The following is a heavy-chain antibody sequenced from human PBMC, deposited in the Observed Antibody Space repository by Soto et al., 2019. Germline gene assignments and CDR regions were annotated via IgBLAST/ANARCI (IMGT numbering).Heavy chain of an antibody. Sequence: QVQLVESGGGVVQPGRSLRLSCAASGFTFSSYGMHWVRQAPGKGLEWVAVIWYHGSNKYYADSVKGRFTISRDNSKNTRYLKMNSLRAEDTAVYYCARDRDPGQWLTTNYFDYWGQGTLVTVSS. CDR2: IWYHGSNK. CDR1: GFTFSSYG. V-gene: IGHV3-33*01. D-gene: IGHD6-19*01. J-gene: IGHJ4*02. CDR3: ARDRDPGQWLTTNYFDY.